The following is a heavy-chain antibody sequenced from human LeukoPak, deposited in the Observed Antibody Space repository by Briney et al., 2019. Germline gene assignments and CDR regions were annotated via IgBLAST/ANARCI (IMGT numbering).Heavy chain of an antibody. CDR3: AREYSSGPSDAFDI. Sequence: GGSLRLSCAASGFTFSDYYMSWIRQAPGKGLEWVSYISSSGSTIYYADSVKGRFTISRDNSKNTLYLQMNSLRAEDTAVYYCAREYSSGPSDAFDIWGQGTMVTVSS. D-gene: IGHD3-22*01. V-gene: IGHV3-11*04. CDR1: GFTFSDYY. J-gene: IGHJ3*02. CDR2: ISSSGSTI.